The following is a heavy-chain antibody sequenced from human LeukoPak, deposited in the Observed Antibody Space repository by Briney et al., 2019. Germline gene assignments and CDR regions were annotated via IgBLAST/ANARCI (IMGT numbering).Heavy chain of an antibody. D-gene: IGHD3-16*01. J-gene: IGHJ4*02. CDR2: IYHSGST. CDR3: AWSEGDYFDY. CDR1: GYSISSGYY. V-gene: IGHV4-38-2*02. Sequence: SETLSLTCTVSGYSISSGYYWGWIRQPPGKGLEWIASIYHSGSTYDNPSLKSRVTISVDTSKNQFSLRLSSVTAADTAVYYCAWSEGDYFDYWGQGTLVTVSS.